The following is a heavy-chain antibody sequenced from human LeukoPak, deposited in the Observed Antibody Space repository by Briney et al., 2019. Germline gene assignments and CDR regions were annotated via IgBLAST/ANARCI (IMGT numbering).Heavy chain of an antibody. J-gene: IGHJ6*03. Sequence: PSETLSLTCTVSGGSISSGSYYWSWIRQPAGKGLEWIGRIYTSGTIDYNPSLKSRVTISVDTSKNQFSLQLSSVTAADTAVYYCARAHKSYSSGWFYYYYMDFWGKGTTVTISS. D-gene: IGHD6-19*01. CDR2: IYTSGTI. V-gene: IGHV4-61*02. CDR1: GGSISSGSYY. CDR3: ARAHKSYSSGWFYYYYMDF.